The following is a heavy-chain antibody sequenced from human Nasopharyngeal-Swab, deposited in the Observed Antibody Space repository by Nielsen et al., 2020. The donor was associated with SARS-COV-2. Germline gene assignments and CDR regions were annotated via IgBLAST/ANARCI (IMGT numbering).Heavy chain of an antibody. CDR2: INHSGST. Sequence: SDTLSLTCAVYGGSFSGYYWSWIRQPPGKGLEWIGEINHSGSTNYNPSLKSRVTISVDTSKNQFSLKLSSVTAADTAVYYCARGTPYYYDSSGLFLDVWGQGTTVTVSS. CDR3: ARGTPYYYDSSGLFLDV. D-gene: IGHD3-22*01. V-gene: IGHV4-34*01. J-gene: IGHJ6*02. CDR1: GGSFSGYY.